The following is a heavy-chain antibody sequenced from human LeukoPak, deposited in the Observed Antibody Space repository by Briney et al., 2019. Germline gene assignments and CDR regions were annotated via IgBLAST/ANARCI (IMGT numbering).Heavy chain of an antibody. Sequence: ASVKVSCKASGYTFTGYYMHWVRQAPGQGLEWMGWINPNSGGTNYAQKFQGRVTMIRDTSISTAYMELSRLRSDDTAVYYCAIRHYDYVWGSFTPPDYWGQGTLVTVSS. CDR3: AIRHYDYVWGSFTPPDY. CDR1: GYTFTGYY. V-gene: IGHV1-2*02. J-gene: IGHJ4*02. D-gene: IGHD3-16*01. CDR2: INPNSGGT.